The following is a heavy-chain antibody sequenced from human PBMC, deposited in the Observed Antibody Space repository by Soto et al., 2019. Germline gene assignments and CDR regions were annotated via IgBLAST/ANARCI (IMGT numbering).Heavy chain of an antibody. J-gene: IGHJ4*02. V-gene: IGHV3-30-3*01. D-gene: IGHD5-18*01. CDR2: ISYDGSNK. CDR1: GFTFSSYA. Sequence: QVQLVESGGGVVQPGRSLRLSCAASGFTFSSYAMHWVRQAPGKGLEWVAVISYDGSNKYYADSVKGRFTISRDNSKNTLYLQMNSLRAEDTAVYYCARGGIQLWIGTFADYWGQGTLVTVSS. CDR3: ARGGIQLWIGTFADY.